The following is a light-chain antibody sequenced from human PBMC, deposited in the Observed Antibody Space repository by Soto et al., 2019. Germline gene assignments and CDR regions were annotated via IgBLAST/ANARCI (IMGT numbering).Light chain of an antibody. Sequence: EIVMTQSPATLSVSPGGRATLSCRASQSIGDTLAWYQQKPGQAPRLLIYGASSRVTGFPARFSGSGSGTDFTLTISSLQSDDFALYYCQQYNNWPWTFGQGTKVEI. CDR3: QQYNNWPWT. J-gene: IGKJ1*01. V-gene: IGKV3-15*01. CDR2: GAS. CDR1: QSIGDT.